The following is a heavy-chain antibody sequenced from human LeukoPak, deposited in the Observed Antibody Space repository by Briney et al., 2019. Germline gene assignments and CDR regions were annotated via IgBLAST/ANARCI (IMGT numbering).Heavy chain of an antibody. CDR1: GFTFSSYA. Sequence: GGSLRLSCAASGFTFSSYAMHWVRQAPGKGLEWVAVISYDGSNKYYADSVKGRFTISRDNSKNTLYLQMNSLRAEDTAVYYCARAAQRSVGASYYFDYWGQGTLVTVSS. D-gene: IGHD1-26*01. CDR3: ARAAQRSVGASYYFDY. J-gene: IGHJ4*02. V-gene: IGHV3-30-3*01. CDR2: ISYDGSNK.